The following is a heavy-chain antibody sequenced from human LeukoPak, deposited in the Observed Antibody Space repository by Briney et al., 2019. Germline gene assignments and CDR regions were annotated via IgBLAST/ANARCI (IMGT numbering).Heavy chain of an antibody. V-gene: IGHV3-23*01. CDR2: ISASGGTT. CDR3: AKEADVWYPRPFDY. CDR1: GFTFSSCA. J-gene: IGHJ4*02. Sequence: GGSLRLSCAASGFTFSSCAMSWVRQAPGKGLEWVSGISASGGTTYYADSVKGRFTISRDNSKNTLYLQMNSLTAEDTAVYYCAKEADVWYPRPFDYWGQGTLVTVSS. D-gene: IGHD6-13*01.